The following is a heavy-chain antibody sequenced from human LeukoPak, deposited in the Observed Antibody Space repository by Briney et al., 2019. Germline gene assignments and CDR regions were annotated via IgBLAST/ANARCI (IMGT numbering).Heavy chain of an antibody. CDR2: ISLNSGGT. V-gene: IGHV1-2*02. D-gene: IGHD1-26*01. CDR1: GYTFIDYY. CDR3: ARGGGRYSVDY. J-gene: IGHJ4*02. Sequence: VASVKVSCKASGYTFIDYYMHWVRQAPGQGLEWIGWISLNSGGTKYVQKFQGRVTMTRDTSITTVYMELSGLSFDDTAVYYCARGGGRYSVDYWGQGTLVIVSS.